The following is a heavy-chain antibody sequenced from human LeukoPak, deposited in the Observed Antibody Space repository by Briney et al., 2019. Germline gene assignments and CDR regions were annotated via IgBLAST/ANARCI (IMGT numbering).Heavy chain of an antibody. J-gene: IGHJ4*02. V-gene: IGHV3-30*14. D-gene: IGHD5-12*01. CDR3: ARGPSGYHNT. Sequence: PGGSLRLSCAASGFTFSSYAMHWVRQAPGKGLERVAVISYDGSNKYYADSVEGRFTISRDNSKNTLYLQMNSLRAEDTAVYYCARGPSGYHNTGGQGTLVTVSS. CDR2: ISYDGSNK. CDR1: GFTFSSYA.